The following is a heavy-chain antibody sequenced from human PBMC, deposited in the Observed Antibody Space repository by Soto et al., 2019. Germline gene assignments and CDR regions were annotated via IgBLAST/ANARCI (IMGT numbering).Heavy chain of an antibody. CDR2: ISGSGGST. CDR1: GFTFSSYA. J-gene: IGHJ6*02. V-gene: IGHV3-23*01. D-gene: IGHD3-22*01. Sequence: EVQLLESGGGLVQPGGSLRLSCAASGFTFSSYAMSWVRQAPGKGLEWVSAISGSGGSTYYADSVKGRFTISRDNSKNQLYLQMNSLRAEDTAVYYCAKDSADSSGYYLYYYYYYGMDVWGQGTTVTVSS. CDR3: AKDSADSSGYYLYYYYYYGMDV.